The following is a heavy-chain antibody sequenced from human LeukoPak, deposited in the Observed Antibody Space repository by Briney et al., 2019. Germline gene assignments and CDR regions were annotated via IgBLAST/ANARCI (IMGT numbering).Heavy chain of an antibody. CDR1: GFTFSSYW. D-gene: IGHD3-22*01. J-gene: IGHJ4*02. CDR2: INSDGSST. CDR3: ARIYDSSGYYMDY. V-gene: IGHV3-74*01. Sequence: GSLRLSCAASGFTFSSYWMHWVRQAPGKGLVWVSRINSDGSSTSYADSVKGRFTISRDNAKNTLYLQMNSLRAEDTAVYYCARIYDSSGYYMDYWGQGTLVTVSS.